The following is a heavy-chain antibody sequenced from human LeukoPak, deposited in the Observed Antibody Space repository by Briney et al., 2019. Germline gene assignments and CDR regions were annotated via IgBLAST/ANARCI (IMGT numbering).Heavy chain of an antibody. V-gene: IGHV4-34*01. CDR2: INHSGST. D-gene: IGHD4-11*01. Sequence: SETLSLTCAVYGGSFSGYYWSWIRQPPGKGLEWIGEINHSGSTNYNPSLKSRVTISVDTSKNQFSLKLSSVTAADTAVYYCASYSIRRGSYYYGMDVWGQGTTVTVSS. CDR1: GGSFSGYY. CDR3: ASYSIRRGSYYYGMDV. J-gene: IGHJ6*02.